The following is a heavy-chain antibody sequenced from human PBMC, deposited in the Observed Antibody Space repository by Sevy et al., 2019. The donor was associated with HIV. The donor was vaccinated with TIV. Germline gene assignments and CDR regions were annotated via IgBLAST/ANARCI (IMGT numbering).Heavy chain of an antibody. CDR2: ISYDGSNQ. V-gene: IGHV3-30*18. CDR3: AKDDAYNTQWLRNFFDP. CDR1: GFSFSSYG. J-gene: IGHJ5*02. D-gene: IGHD6-19*01. Sequence: GGSLRLSCTASGFSFSSYGMHWVRQAPGRGLEWVAVISYDGSNQFYTHSVRGRFTGSRDNSKNTLFMEMNSLRSEDTAVYYCAKDDAYNTQWLRNFFDPWGQGTLVTVSS.